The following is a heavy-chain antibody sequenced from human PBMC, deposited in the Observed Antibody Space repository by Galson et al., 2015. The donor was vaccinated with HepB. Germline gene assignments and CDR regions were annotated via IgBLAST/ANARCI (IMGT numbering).Heavy chain of an antibody. CDR1: GFTFSSYS. V-gene: IGHV3-21*01. Sequence: SLRLSCAASGFTFSSYSMNWVRQAPGKGLEWVSSISSSSYIYYPDSVKGRFTIFRDNATNSLYLQMNSLRAEDTAGYYCARVVSNSSSSAGGVVKKGSRNNWFDPWGQGTLVTVSS. CDR3: ARVVSNSSSSAGGVVKKGSRNNWFDP. CDR2: ISSSSYI. J-gene: IGHJ5*02. D-gene: IGHD6-6*01.